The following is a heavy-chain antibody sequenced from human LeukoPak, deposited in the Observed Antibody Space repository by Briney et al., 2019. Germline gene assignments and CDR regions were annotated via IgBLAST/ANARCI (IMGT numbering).Heavy chain of an antibody. D-gene: IGHD2-15*01. CDR2: VYSTGTT. CDR1: GGSISSYY. V-gene: IGHV4-59*01. Sequence: SETLSLTCSVSGGSISSYYWSWIRQPPGKGLEWIGYVYSTGTTNYNPSLKSRVTISVDTSKKQFSLKMTSVTAADTAVYYCAREIGFKGWFDPWGQGTLVTVSS. J-gene: IGHJ5*02. CDR3: AREIGFKGWFDP.